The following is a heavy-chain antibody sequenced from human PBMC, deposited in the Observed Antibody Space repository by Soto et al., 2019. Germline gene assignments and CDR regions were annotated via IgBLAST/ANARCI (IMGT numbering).Heavy chain of an antibody. CDR2: INAGNGNT. J-gene: IGHJ4*02. V-gene: IGHV1-3*01. CDR1: GYTFTSYA. D-gene: IGHD5-18*01. Sequence: ASVKVSCKASGYTFTSYAMHWVRQAPGQRLEWMGWINAGNGNTKYSQKFQGRVTITRDTSASTAYMELSSLRSEDTAVYYCARATAIKSSFDYWGQGTLVTVSS. CDR3: ARATAIKSSFDY.